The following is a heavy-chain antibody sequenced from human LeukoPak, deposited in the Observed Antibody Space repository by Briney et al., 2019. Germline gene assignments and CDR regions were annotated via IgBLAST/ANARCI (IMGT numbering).Heavy chain of an antibody. D-gene: IGHD6-19*01. CDR1: GASISSYY. V-gene: IGHV4-4*09. CDR3: ARHRSPSSLSYFNI. CDR2: IYTSETT. J-gene: IGHJ4*02. Sequence: SETLSLTCTVSGASISSYYWSWIRQPPGKGLEWIGYIYTSETTNYNPSLRSRVTISIDTSKNQFSLRLSSVTAADTAVYYCARHRSPSSLSYFNIWGQGTLVIVSS.